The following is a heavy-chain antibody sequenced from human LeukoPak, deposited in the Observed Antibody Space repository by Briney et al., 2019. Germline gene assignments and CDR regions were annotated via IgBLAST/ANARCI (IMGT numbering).Heavy chain of an antibody. CDR1: GYTFTGYY. V-gene: IGHV1-2*02. J-gene: IGHJ4*02. D-gene: IGHD6-13*01. CDR3: ARDPPKRIAAAGTDDY. Sequence: SVKVSCKASGYTFTGYYMHWVRQAPGQGLEWMGWINPNSGGTNYAQKFQGRVTMTRDTSISTAYMELSRLRSDDTAVYYCARDPPKRIAAAGTDDYWGQGTLVTVSS. CDR2: INPNSGGT.